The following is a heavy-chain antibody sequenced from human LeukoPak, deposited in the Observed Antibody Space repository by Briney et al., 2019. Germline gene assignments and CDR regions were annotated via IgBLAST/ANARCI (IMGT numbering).Heavy chain of an antibody. V-gene: IGHV3-23*01. CDR3: AKDSQLVSANGYDY. Sequence: PGGSLRLSCAASGFTVSSNYMSWVRQAPGKGLEWVSAISGSGGSTYYADSVKGRFTISRDNSKNTLYLQMNSLRAEDTAVYYCAKDSQLVSANGYDYWGQGTLVTVSS. CDR2: ISGSGGST. CDR1: GFTVSSNY. J-gene: IGHJ4*02. D-gene: IGHD6-6*01.